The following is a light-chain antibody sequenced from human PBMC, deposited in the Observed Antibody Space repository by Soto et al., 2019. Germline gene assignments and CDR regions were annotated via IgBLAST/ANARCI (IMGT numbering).Light chain of an antibody. Sequence: EIQMTQSPSTLSASVGDRVTITCRASQSITTWLAWYQQKPGKAPKLLIYKATNLQSGVPSRFSGSGSGTEFSLTISSLQPEDFAIYYGKQYNDYQYTFGQGTKLEIK. CDR3: KQYNDYQYT. V-gene: IGKV1-5*03. CDR2: KAT. CDR1: QSITTW. J-gene: IGKJ2*01.